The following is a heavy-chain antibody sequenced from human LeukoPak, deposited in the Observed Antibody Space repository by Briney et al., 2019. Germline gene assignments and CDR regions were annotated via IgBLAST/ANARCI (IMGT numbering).Heavy chain of an antibody. CDR1: GFTFDDYG. CDR2: INWNGGST. CDR3: ARAKGQLVRDYYYYYMDV. D-gene: IGHD6-6*01. V-gene: IGHV3-20*04. J-gene: IGHJ6*03. Sequence: GGSLRLSCAASGFTFDDYGVSWVRQAPGKGLEWVSGINWNGGSTGYADSVKGRFSISRDNAKNSLYLQMNSLRAEDTALYYCARAKGQLVRDYYYYYMDVWGKGTTVTVSS.